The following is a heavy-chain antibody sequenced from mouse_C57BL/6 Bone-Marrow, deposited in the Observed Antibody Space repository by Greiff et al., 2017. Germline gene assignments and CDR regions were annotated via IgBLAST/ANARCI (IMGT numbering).Heavy chain of an antibody. CDR2: INPGSGGT. CDR3: ARERELFYFDY. J-gene: IGHJ2*01. CDR1: GYAFTNYL. V-gene: IGHV1-54*01. Sequence: VQLQQSGAELVRPGTSVKVSCKASGYAFTNYLIEWVKQRPGQGLEWIGVINPGSGGTNYNEKFKGKATLTADKSSSAAYMQISSLTSEDSAVYFCARERELFYFDYWGQGTTLTVSS. D-gene: IGHD4-1*01.